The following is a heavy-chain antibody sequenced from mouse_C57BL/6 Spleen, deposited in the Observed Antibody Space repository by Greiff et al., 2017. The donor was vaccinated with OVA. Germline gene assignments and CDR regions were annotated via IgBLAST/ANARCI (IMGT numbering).Heavy chain of an antibody. V-gene: IGHV6-6*01. CDR1: GFTFSDAW. CDR3: TKVTGLRRNYFDY. CDR2: IRNKANNHAT. Sequence: EVKLVESGGGLVQPGGSMKLSCAASGFTFSDAWMDWVRQSPEKGLEWVAEIRNKANNHATYYAESVKGRFTISRDDSKSSVYLQMNSLRAEDTGIYYCTKVTGLRRNYFDYWGQGTTLTVSS. D-gene: IGHD2-4*01. J-gene: IGHJ2*01.